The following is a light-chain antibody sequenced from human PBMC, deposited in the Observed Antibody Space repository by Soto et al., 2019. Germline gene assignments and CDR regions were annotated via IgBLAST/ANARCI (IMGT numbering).Light chain of an antibody. V-gene: IGLV2-14*01. J-gene: IGLJ1*01. Sequence: QSVLTQPASVSGSPGQSITISCTGTSSDVGGYKYVSWYQHHPGKAPKLMIFEVSNRPSGVSNRFSGSKSGNTASLTISGLQAEDEADYYCSSYTSGSTYVFGTGTKLTVL. CDR2: EVS. CDR3: SSYTSGSTYV. CDR1: SSDVGGYKY.